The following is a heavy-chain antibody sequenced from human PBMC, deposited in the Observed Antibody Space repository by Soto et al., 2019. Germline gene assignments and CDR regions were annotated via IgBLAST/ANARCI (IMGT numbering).Heavy chain of an antibody. CDR2: ISGSGTSA. CDR3: AKGHANGWYGALDY. CDR1: GFTFGIYV. Sequence: EVQLLESGGGLVQPGGSLRLSCAASGFTFGIYVMAWVRQAPGKGLEWVSTISGSGTSAYYADSVKGRFSFSRDNSKNTVDLQMDSLRAEDPAIYYCAKGHANGWYGALDYWGQGSLVTVSS. J-gene: IGHJ4*02. V-gene: IGHV3-23*01. D-gene: IGHD6-19*01.